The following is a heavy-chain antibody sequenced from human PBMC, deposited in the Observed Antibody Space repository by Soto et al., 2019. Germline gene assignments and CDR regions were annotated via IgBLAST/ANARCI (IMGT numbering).Heavy chain of an antibody. CDR2: IYWDDDK. CDR3: IQSRCGGDCLQSYASYYYYAMDV. Sequence: SGPTLVNPTQTLTLTCTFSAFSLSTGGVGVGWIRQPPGKALEWLALIYWDDDKRYSPSLRSRLTITKDTSKNQVVLTMTNMDPVDTATYYCIQSRCGGDCLQSYASYYYYAMDVWGQGTTVTVSS. D-gene: IGHD2-21*02. CDR1: AFSLSTGGVG. J-gene: IGHJ6*02. V-gene: IGHV2-5*02.